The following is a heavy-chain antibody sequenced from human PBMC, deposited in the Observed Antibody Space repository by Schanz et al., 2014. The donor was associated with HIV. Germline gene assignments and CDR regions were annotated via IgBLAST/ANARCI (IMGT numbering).Heavy chain of an antibody. Sequence: QVQLVESGGALVQPGRFLRLSCAASGFTFTTYGMHWVRQAPGKGLEWVASISYAGSNENYEDSVKGRFTISRDNSKNMLYLDMSSLRAEDAGVYFCARASRIAVADTDPRRRYQYGMDVWGQGTTVTVSS. J-gene: IGHJ6*02. D-gene: IGHD6-19*01. V-gene: IGHV3-33*08. CDR1: GFTFTTYG. CDR2: ISYAGSNE. CDR3: ARASRIAVADTDPRRRYQYGMDV.